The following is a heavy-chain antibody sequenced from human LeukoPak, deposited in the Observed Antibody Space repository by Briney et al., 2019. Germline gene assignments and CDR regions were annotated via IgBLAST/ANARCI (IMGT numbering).Heavy chain of an antibody. Sequence: GGSLRLSCAASGFTFSSYWMHWVRQARGKGLVWVSRISTDGFSTIYADSVKGRFTISRDNAKNTLYLQMSSLRAEDTAVYYCARVPYADFRSGGFDHWGQGTLVTVSS. J-gene: IGHJ4*02. CDR2: ISTDGFST. CDR1: GFTFSSYW. D-gene: IGHD3-3*01. V-gene: IGHV3-74*01. CDR3: ARVPYADFRSGGFDH.